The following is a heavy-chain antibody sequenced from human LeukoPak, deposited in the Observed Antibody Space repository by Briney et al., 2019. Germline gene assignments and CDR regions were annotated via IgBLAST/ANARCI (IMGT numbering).Heavy chain of an antibody. V-gene: IGHV3-48*03. CDR1: GFTFSSYE. J-gene: IGHJ4*02. CDR3: ARDFADSSGY. D-gene: IGHD3-22*01. Sequence: GGSLRLSCAASGFTFSSYEMNWVRQAPGKGLEWVSHISSSGSATYYADPVKGRFTISRDNAKNSLYLQMNSLRAEDTAVYYCARDFADSSGYWGQGTLVTVSS. CDR2: ISSSGSAT.